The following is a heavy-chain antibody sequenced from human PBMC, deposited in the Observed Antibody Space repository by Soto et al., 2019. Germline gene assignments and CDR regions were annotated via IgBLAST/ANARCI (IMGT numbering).Heavy chain of an antibody. D-gene: IGHD6-13*01. CDR3: ARHHIAAGGTKSNWFDP. Sequence: QLQLQESGPGLVKPSETLSLTCTISGGSISSTSYYWAWIRQPPGKGLEWIGSMYYGGYTYYNPSLRSRVTISVDTSKNQFSLKLSSVTAADTAVYYCARHHIAAGGTKSNWFDPWGQGTLVTVSS. V-gene: IGHV4-39*01. CDR1: GGSISSTSYY. CDR2: MYYGGYT. J-gene: IGHJ5*02.